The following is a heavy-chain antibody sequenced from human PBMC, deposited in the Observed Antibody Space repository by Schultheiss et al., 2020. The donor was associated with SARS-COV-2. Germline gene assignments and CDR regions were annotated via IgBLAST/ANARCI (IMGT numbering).Heavy chain of an antibody. CDR1: GFTFDDYA. J-gene: IGHJ4*02. Sequence: GGSLRLSCAASGFTFDDYAMHWVRQAPGKGLEWVSGISWNSGSVGYADSVKGRFTISRDNSKNTLYLQMNSLRAEDTAVYYCAKEGWGAAAALDCWGQGTLVTVSS. CDR3: AKEGWGAAAALDC. D-gene: IGHD6-13*01. V-gene: IGHV3-9*01. CDR2: ISWNSGSV.